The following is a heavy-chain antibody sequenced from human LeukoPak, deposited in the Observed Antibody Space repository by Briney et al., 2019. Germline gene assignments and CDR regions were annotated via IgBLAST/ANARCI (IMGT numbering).Heavy chain of an antibody. CDR1: GFTFSSYA. V-gene: IGHV3-23*01. D-gene: IGHD3-3*01. CDR2: ISGSGGST. CDR3: AKARGTNDFWSGYYSTSCYFDY. Sequence: PGGSLRLSCAASGFTFSSYAMSWVRQAPGKGLEWVSAISGSGGSTYYADSVKGRFTISRDNSKNTLYLQMNSLRAEDTAVYYCAKARGTNDFWSGYYSTSCYFDYWGQGTLVTVSS. J-gene: IGHJ4*02.